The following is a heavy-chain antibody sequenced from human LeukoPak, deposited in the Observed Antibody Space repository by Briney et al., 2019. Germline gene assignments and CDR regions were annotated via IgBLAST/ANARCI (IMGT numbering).Heavy chain of an antibody. V-gene: IGHV4-59*08. Sequence: SETLSLTCAVSGASISGSYWSWIRQPPGKGLEWIGYMYYSGITTSSPSLKSRVTISLDTSKNQFSLRLRSVTAADTAVYYCARHPDPVAGFDSWGQGALVSVSS. CDR2: MYYSGIT. D-gene: IGHD5-12*01. J-gene: IGHJ4*02. CDR1: GASISGSY. CDR3: ARHPDPVAGFDS.